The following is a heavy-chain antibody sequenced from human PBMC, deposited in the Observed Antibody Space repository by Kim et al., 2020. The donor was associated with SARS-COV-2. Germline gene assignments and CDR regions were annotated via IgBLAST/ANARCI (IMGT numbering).Heavy chain of an antibody. J-gene: IGHJ4*02. Sequence: SETLSLTCTVSGGSINNYFWSWIRQPPGKGLEWLGYVFYGGSTNYNPSVQSRATISADPSKNQFYLRLDSVTAADTAVYYCARGRDGYNYDFDYWGQGALATVSS. D-gene: IGHD3-16*01. CDR3: ARGRDGYNYDFDY. CDR2: VFYGGST. V-gene: IGHV4-59*13. CDR1: GGSINNYF.